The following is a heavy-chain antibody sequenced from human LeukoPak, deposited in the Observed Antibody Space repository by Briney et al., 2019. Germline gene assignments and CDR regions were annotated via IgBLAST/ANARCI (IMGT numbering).Heavy chain of an antibody. Sequence: GESLKISCRVSGYSFTTYWIAWVRQMPGKGLEWMGIIYPGDSDTRYSPSFQGQVTISADKSISTAYLQWSSLKASDTAMYYCARQKGGYCSGGSCYGLIYFDYWGQGTLSPSPQ. CDR3: ARQKGGYCSGGSCYGLIYFDY. V-gene: IGHV5-51*01. CDR2: IYPGDSDT. J-gene: IGHJ4*02. CDR1: GYSFTTYW. D-gene: IGHD2-15*01.